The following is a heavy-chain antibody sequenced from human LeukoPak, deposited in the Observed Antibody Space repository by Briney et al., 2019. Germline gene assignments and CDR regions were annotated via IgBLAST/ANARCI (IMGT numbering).Heavy chain of an antibody. Sequence: SETLSLTCTVSGGSISSYYWSWIRQPPGKGLEWIGYIYYSGSTNYNPSLKSRVTISVDTSKNQFSLKLSSVTAADTAVYYCARGQARPFTYYYDSSGYAFDYWGQGTLVTVSS. CDR3: ARGQARPFTYYYDSSGYAFDY. CDR2: IYYSGST. V-gene: IGHV4-59*12. CDR1: GGSISSYY. D-gene: IGHD3-22*01. J-gene: IGHJ4*02.